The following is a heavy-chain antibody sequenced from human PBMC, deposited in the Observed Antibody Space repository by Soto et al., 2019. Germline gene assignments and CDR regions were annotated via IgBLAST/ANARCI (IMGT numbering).Heavy chain of an antibody. J-gene: IGHJ4*02. CDR1: TYIFANYW. Sequence: GESLKISCSVSTYIFANYWIGWVRQMPGKGLEGMGIIYGVDSDTKYSPSFRGQGTISADKSIFTAYLQWRRLQDSDTAIYSCAYLSPMSPQSAFDYWGRGTLVTVSS. CDR3: AYLSPMSPQSAFDY. V-gene: IGHV5-51*01. CDR2: IYGVDSDT.